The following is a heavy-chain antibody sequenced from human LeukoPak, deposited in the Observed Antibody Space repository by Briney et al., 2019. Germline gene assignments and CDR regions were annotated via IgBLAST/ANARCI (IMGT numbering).Heavy chain of an antibody. CDR3: AKQRGQWSNSLF. CDR1: GFTFRTFG. J-gene: IGHJ4*02. CDR2: VSPSGGST. V-gene: IGHV3-23*01. D-gene: IGHD6-19*01. Sequence: PGGSLRLSCAASGFTFRTFGMSWVRQAPGKGLEWVSSVSPSGGSTYYADSVKGRFTISRDNSKNTLSLQMNSLRAEDTAVYYCAKQRGQWSNSLFWGQGTLVTVSS.